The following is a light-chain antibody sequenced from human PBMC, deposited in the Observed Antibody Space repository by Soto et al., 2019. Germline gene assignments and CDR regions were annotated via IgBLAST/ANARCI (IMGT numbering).Light chain of an antibody. CDR2: TNT. Sequence: QSAPTQPPSASGTPGQRVTISCSGSSSNVGGNPVNWYQHVPTTAPKLLIYTNTQRPSGVPDRFSGSKSGTSASLAISGLQSEDEADYYCASWDDSLNGPVFGTGTKVTVL. CDR3: ASWDDSLNGPV. CDR1: SSNVGGNP. J-gene: IGLJ1*01. V-gene: IGLV1-44*01.